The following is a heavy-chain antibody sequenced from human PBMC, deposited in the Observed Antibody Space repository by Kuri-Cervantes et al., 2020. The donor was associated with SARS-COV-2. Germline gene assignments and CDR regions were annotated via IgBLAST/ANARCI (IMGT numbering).Heavy chain of an antibody. D-gene: IGHD2-2*01. J-gene: IGHJ3*02. CDR2: VYHSGST. V-gene: IGHV4-38-2*02. CDR1: NYSISSGYY. CDR3: AREGYCSSTSCSQGGPYAFDI. Sequence: SETLSLTCTVSNYSISSGYYWGWIRQPPGKGLEWIASVYHSGSTSYSPSLKSRVTISVEKSKNQFSLKLNSVTAADTATYYCAREGYCSSTSCSQGGPYAFDIWGQGAMVTVSS.